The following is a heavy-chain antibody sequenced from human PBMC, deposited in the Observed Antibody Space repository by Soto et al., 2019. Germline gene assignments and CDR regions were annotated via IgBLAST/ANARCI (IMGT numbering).Heavy chain of an antibody. V-gene: IGHV4-34*01. D-gene: IGHD3-22*01. CDR2: ISHSGST. Sequence: WTWIRQTPGKGLEWIGEISHSGSTNYNPSLMSRVTMSADTSKKQFSLRLSSVTAADTALYFCARGYESSRRYLPLLDYCGQGTLVTVAS. J-gene: IGHJ4*02. CDR3: ARGYESSRRYLPLLDY.